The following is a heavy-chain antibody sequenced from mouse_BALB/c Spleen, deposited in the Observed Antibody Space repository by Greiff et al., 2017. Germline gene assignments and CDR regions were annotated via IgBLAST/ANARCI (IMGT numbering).Heavy chain of an antibody. J-gene: IGHJ2*01. V-gene: IGHV14-4*02. CDR2: IDPENGDT. Sequence: VHVKQSGAELVRSGASVKLSCTASGFNIKDYYMHWVKQRPEQGLEWIGWIDPENGDTEYAPKFQGKATMTADTSSNTAYLQLSSLTSEDTAVYYCKAYPSRTGTAGYFDYWGQGTTLTVSS. CDR3: KAYPSRTGTAGYFDY. D-gene: IGHD1-2*01. CDR1: GFNIKDYY.